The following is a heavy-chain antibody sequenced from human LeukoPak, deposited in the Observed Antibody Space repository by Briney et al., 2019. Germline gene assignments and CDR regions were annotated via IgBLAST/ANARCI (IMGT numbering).Heavy chain of an antibody. CDR2: FDPEDGET. Sequence: ASVKVSCKVSGYTLTELSMHWVRQAPGKGLGWMGGFDPEDGETIYAQKFQGRVTMTEDTSTDTAYMELSSLRSEDTAVYYCATIVGDSGCLDYWGQGTLVTVSS. CDR3: ATIVGDSGCLDY. D-gene: IGHD6-19*01. CDR1: GYTLTELS. V-gene: IGHV1-24*01. J-gene: IGHJ4*02.